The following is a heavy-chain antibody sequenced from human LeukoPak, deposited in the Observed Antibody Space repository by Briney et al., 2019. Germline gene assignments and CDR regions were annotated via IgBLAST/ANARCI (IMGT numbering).Heavy chain of an antibody. D-gene: IGHD2-21*02. J-gene: IGHJ4*02. V-gene: IGHV4-38-2*02. CDR3: ARDMMVTAIRGDY. CDR2: IYHSGST. Sequence: SETLSLTCTVSGYSISSGYYWGWIRQPPGKGLKWIGSIYHSGSTYYNPSLKSRVTISVDTSKNQFSLKLSSVTAADTAVYYCARDMMVTAIRGDYWGQGTLVTVSS. CDR1: GYSISSGYY.